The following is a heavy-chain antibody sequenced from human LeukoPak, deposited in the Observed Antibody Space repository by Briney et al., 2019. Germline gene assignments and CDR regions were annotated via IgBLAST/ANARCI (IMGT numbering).Heavy chain of an antibody. CDR3: ARYRNEALFAFDI. J-gene: IGHJ3*02. V-gene: IGHV4-59*01. CDR2: IYYSGST. D-gene: IGHD1-14*01. CDR1: GGSISNYY. Sequence: SETLSLTSTVSGGSISNYYWSWIRQPPGKGLEWIGYIYYSGSTNYNPSLMSRVTISVDTSKTQFSLKLSSVTAADTAVYYCARYRNEALFAFDIWGQGTMVTVSS.